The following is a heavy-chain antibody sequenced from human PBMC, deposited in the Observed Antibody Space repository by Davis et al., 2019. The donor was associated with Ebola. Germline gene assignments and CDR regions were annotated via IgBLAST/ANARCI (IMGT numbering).Heavy chain of an antibody. J-gene: IGHJ6*02. D-gene: IGHD3-3*01. CDR1: GGSISSYY. CDR2: IYYSGST. Sequence: MPSETLSLTCTVSGGSISSYYWSWIRQHPGKGLEWIGYIYYSGSTYYNPSLKSRVTISVDTSKNQFSLKLSSVTAADTAVYYCARDPSADYDFWSGQNYGMDVWGQGTTVTVSS. V-gene: IGHV4-59*06. CDR3: ARDPSADYDFWSGQNYGMDV.